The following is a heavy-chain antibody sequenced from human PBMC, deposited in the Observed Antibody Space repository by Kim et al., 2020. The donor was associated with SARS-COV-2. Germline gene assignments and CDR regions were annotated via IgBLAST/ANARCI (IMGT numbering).Heavy chain of an antibody. CDR3: ARDITMVRAGYYYYYYGMDV. D-gene: IGHD3-10*01. V-gene: IGHV1-69*04. Sequence: SVKVSCKASGGTFSSYAISWVRQAPGQGLEWMGRIIPILGIANYAQKFQGRVTITADKSTSTAYMELSSLRSEDTAVYYCARDITMVRAGYYYYYYGMDVWGQGTTVTVSS. CDR1: GGTFSSYA. J-gene: IGHJ6*02. CDR2: IIPILGIA.